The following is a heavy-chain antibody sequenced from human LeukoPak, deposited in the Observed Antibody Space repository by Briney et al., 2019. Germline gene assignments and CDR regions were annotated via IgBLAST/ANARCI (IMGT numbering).Heavy chain of an antibody. D-gene: IGHD3-16*02. Sequence: GASVKVSCKASGYTFSSYGISWVRQAPGQGLEWMGWISAYNANTHYAQKVQGRVTMTTDSSTTTAYMELSSLRSEDTAVYYCAREEYDYVWGSYRSYYFDYWGQGTLVTVSS. CDR3: AREEYDYVWGSYRSYYFDY. CDR2: ISAYNANT. V-gene: IGHV1-18*01. J-gene: IGHJ4*02. CDR1: GYTFSSYG.